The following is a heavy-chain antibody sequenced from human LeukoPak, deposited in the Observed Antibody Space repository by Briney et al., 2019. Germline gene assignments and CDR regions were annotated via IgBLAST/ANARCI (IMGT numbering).Heavy chain of an antibody. CDR1: GFSFSDYW. D-gene: IGHD6-13*01. CDR2: INRDGSEK. J-gene: IGHJ4*02. CDR3: ARGGYISSWYWVY. Sequence: GGTLRLSSAASGFSFSDYWMTWVRQAPGKALEWVVNINRDGSEKYYVDSVKGRFTISRDSPKNSLYLQMNNLRAEDTATYYCARGGYISSWYWVYWGQGTLVTVSS. V-gene: IGHV3-7*03.